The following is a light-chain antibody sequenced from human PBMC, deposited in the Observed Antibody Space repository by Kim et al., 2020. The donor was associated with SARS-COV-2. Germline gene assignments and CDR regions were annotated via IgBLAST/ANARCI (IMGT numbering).Light chain of an antibody. J-gene: IGKJ2*01. CDR1: QSISSW. V-gene: IGKV1-5*03. Sequence: ASVGDRVTITCRTSQSISSWLAWYQQKPGKAPKLLIYKASSLESGVPSRFSGSGSGTEFTLTISSLQPDDFATYYCQQYNSYSLYTFGQGTKLEI. CDR2: KAS. CDR3: QQYNSYSLYT.